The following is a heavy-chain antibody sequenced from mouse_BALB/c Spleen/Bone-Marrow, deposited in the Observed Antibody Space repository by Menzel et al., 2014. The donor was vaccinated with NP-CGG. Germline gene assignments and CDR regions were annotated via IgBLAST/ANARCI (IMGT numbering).Heavy chain of an antibody. CDR2: IDPSDSET. J-gene: IGHJ4*01. V-gene: IGHV1S126*01. CDR1: GYSFTSYW. D-gene: IGHD3-1*01. Sequence: VKLMESGPQLVRPGASVKISCKASGYSFTSYWMHWVKQRPGQGLEWIGMIDPSDSETRLNQKFKDKATLTVDKSSSTAYMQLSSPTSEDSAAYYCARESGYYYAMDYWGQGTSVTVSS. CDR3: ARESGYYYAMDY.